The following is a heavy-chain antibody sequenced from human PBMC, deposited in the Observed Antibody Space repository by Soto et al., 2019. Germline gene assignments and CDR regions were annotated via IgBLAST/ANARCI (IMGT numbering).Heavy chain of an antibody. D-gene: IGHD3-9*01. V-gene: IGHV3-33*01. CDR3: ARDLVLRYFDWLNPPGY. CDR1: GFTFSSYG. CDR2: IWYDGSNK. J-gene: IGHJ4*02. Sequence: GVSLRLSCAASGFTFSSYGMHWVRQAPGKGLEWVAVIWYDGSNKYYADSVKGRFTISRDNSKNTLYLQMNSLRAEDTAVYYCARDLVLRYFDWLNPPGYWGQGTLVTVSS.